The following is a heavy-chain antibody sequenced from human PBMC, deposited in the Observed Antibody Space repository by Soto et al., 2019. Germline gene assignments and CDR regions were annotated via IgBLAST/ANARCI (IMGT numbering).Heavy chain of an antibody. Sequence: SVKVSCKASGGTFSSYAISWVRQAPGQGLEWMGGIIPIFGTANYAQKFQGRVTITADESTSTAYMELSSLRSEDTAVYYCARDPHYYHSSGDTWGQGTLVIVSS. V-gene: IGHV1-69*13. CDR3: ARDPHYYHSSGDT. D-gene: IGHD3-22*01. CDR1: GGTFSSYA. J-gene: IGHJ5*02. CDR2: IIPIFGTA.